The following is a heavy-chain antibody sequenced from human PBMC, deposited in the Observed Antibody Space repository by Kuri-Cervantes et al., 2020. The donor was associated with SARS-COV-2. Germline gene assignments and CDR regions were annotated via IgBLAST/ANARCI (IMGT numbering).Heavy chain of an antibody. V-gene: IGHV1-69*13. D-gene: IGHD5-12*01. CDR2: IIPIFGTA. Sequence: SVKVSCKASGGTFSSYAISWMRQAPGQGLEWMGGIIPIFGTANYAQKFQGRVTITADESTSTAYMELSSLRSEDTAVYYCARDDRRVATRRGYYYYYMDVWGKGTTVTVSS. CDR3: ARDDRRVATRRGYYYYYMDV. J-gene: IGHJ6*03. CDR1: GGTFSSYA.